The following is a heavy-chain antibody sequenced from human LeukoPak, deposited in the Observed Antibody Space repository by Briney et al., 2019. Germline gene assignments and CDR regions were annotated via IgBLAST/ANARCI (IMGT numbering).Heavy chain of an antibody. D-gene: IGHD5-12*01. CDR1: GFTFSSYW. V-gene: IGHV3-7*03. Sequence: PGGSLRLSCAASGFTFSSYWMSWVRQAPGKGLEWVANIKQDGSEKYYVDSVKGRFTISRDNAKNPLYLQMNSLRAEDTAVYYCAREGGIVATILLDYWGQGTLVTVSS. J-gene: IGHJ4*02. CDR3: AREGGIVATILLDY. CDR2: IKQDGSEK.